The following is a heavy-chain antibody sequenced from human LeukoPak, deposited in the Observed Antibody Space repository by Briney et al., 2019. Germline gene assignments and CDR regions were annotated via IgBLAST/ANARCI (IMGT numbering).Heavy chain of an antibody. V-gene: IGHV4-39*01. CDR1: GGSISSNSYY. CDR2: IYYSGST. J-gene: IGHJ6*03. D-gene: IGHD2-2*02. Sequence: PSETLSLTCAVSGGSISSNSYYWGWIRQPPGKGLEWIGSIYYSGSTYYNPSLKSRVTISVDTSKNQFSLKLSSVTAADTAVYYCARAGPLSYKYYYYYYMDVWGKGTTVTVSS. CDR3: ARAGPLSYKYYYYYYMDV.